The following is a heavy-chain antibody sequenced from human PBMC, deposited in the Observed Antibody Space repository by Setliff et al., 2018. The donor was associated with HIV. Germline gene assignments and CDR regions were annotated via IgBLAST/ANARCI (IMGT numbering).Heavy chain of an antibody. CDR3: ARGMVVAAGWYFDL. D-gene: IGHD2-15*01. V-gene: IGHV4-4*09. CDR2: IYTSGST. Sequence: SETLSLTCTVSGGSISSYYWSWIRQPPGKGLEWIGYIYTSGSTNYNPSLRSRVTISVDTSKNQFSLKLSSVTAADTAVYYCARGMVVAAGWYFDLWGRGTLVTVSS. J-gene: IGHJ2*01. CDR1: GGSISSYY.